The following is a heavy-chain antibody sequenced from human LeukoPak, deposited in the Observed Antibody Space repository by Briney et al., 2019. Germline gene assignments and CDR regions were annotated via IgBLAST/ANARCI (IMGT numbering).Heavy chain of an antibody. J-gene: IGHJ5*02. CDR1: GGSISSYY. CDR2: IYYSGST. CDR3: ARAQTYYYGSSGYYYWFDP. Sequence: SETLSLTCTVSGGSISSYYWSWIRQPPGKGLEWIGYIYYSGSTNYNPSLKSRVTISVDTSKNQFSLKLSSVTAADTAVYYCARAQTYYYGSSGYYYWFDPWGQGTLVTVSS. V-gene: IGHV4-59*01. D-gene: IGHD3-22*01.